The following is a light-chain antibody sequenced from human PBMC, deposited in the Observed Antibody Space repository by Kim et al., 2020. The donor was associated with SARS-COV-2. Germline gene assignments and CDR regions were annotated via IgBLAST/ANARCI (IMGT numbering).Light chain of an antibody. CDR3: QQYGSSPLIT. J-gene: IGKJ5*01. V-gene: IGKV3-20*01. CDR1: QRLSSNH. CDR2: GAS. Sequence: PGERATISCRASQRLSSNHFVWYQHKPGQGPRLLIYGASTRATGVPDRFSDSGSGTDFTLTITRLEPEDSAVYHCQQYGSSPLITFGQGTRL.